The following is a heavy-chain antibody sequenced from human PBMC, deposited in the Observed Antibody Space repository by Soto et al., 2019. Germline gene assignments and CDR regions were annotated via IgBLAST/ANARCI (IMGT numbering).Heavy chain of an antibody. Sequence: SETLSLTCAVYGGSFSGYYWSWIRQPPGKGLEWIGEINHSGSTNYNPSLKSRVTISVDTSKNQFSLKLNSVNAADTAVYYCALMKGYYDSSGYDVGWFDPWGQGTLVTVSS. CDR2: INHSGST. V-gene: IGHV4-34*01. D-gene: IGHD3-22*01. J-gene: IGHJ5*02. CDR3: ALMKGYYDSSGYDVGWFDP. CDR1: GGSFSGYY.